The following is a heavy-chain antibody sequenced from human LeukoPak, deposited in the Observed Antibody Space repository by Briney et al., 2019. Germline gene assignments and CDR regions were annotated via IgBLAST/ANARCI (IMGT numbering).Heavy chain of an antibody. Sequence: QPGRSLRLSCAASGFTFSTYAIHWVRQAPGKGLEWVAVISCDGNNKYYPDSVKGRFTISRDNSKNSLYLQMNSLRAEDTAVYYCARASRYCSSTSCHFDYWGQGTLVTVSS. CDR1: GFTFSTYA. J-gene: IGHJ4*02. CDR2: ISCDGNNK. CDR3: ARASRYCSSTSCHFDY. D-gene: IGHD2-2*01. V-gene: IGHV3-30-3*01.